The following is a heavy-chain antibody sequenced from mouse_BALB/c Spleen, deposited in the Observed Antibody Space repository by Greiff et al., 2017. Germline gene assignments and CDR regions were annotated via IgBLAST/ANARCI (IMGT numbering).Heavy chain of an antibody. CDR2: IWRGGST. V-gene: IGHV2-5-1*01. CDR1: GFSLTSYG. D-gene: IGHD2-14*01. CDR3: AKNGDYRYDNDLDY. Sequence: QVQLKESGPSLVQPSQSLSITCTVSGFSLTSYGVHWVRQSPGKGLEWLGVIWRGGSTDYNAAFMSRLSITKDNSKSQVFFKMNSLQADDTAIYYCAKNGDYRYDNDLDYWGQGTTLTVAS. J-gene: IGHJ2*01.